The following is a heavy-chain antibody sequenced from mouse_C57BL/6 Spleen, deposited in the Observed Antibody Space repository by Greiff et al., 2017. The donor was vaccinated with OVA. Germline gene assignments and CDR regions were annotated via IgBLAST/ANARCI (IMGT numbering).Heavy chain of an antibody. CDR2: IYPRDGST. J-gene: IGHJ1*03. CDR3: ARITTVVAEDWYIDV. D-gene: IGHD1-1*01. Sequence: QVQLQQSDAELVKPGASVKISCKVSGYTFTDHTIHWMKQRPEQGLEWIGYIYPRDGSTKYNEKFKGKATLTADKSSSTAYMQLNSLTSEDSAVYLCARITTVVAEDWYIDVWGTGTTVTVSS. CDR1: GYTFTDHT. V-gene: IGHV1-78*01.